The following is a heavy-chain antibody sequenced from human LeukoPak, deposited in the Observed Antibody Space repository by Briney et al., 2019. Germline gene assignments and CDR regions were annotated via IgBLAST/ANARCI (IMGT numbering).Heavy chain of an antibody. V-gene: IGHV4-61*01. CDR1: GGSVSSGSYY. J-gene: IGHJ5*02. CDR3: ARVLTRSYGDYNWFDP. Sequence: SETLSLTCTVSGGSVSSGSYYWSWIRQPPGKGLEWIGYIYYSGSTNYNPSLKSRVTISVDTSKNQFSLKLSSVTAADTAVYYCARVLTRSYGDYNWFDPWGQGTLVTVSS. D-gene: IGHD4-17*01. CDR2: IYYSGST.